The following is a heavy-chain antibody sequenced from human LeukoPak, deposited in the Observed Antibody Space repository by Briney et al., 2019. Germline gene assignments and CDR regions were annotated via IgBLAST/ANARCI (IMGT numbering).Heavy chain of an antibody. CDR3: ARAVRGYYFDY. D-gene: IGHD3-22*01. Sequence: GGSLRLSCAASGFTVSSNYMSWVRQAPGKGLEWVSIIYSDGTTYYADSVKGRFIISRDNTKNTLYLQMNSLRAEDTAVYFCARAVRGYYFDYWGQGTLVTVSS. J-gene: IGHJ4*02. V-gene: IGHV3-53*01. CDR2: IYSDGTT. CDR1: GFTVSSNY.